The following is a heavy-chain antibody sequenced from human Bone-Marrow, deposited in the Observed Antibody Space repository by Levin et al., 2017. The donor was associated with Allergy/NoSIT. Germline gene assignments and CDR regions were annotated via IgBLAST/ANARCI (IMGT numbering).Heavy chain of an antibody. D-gene: IGHD3-16*01. V-gene: IGHV3-21*06. CDR1: GLSFSHYD. CDR2: ISGGSSRI. CDR3: ASWAMFYYDGSDFDYFYYGMDV. Sequence: GGPVKVSCAASGLSFSHYDMNWVRQAPGKGLEWVSSISGGSSRIYYADSVKGRFTISRDNAKNSLYLQMNSLRVEDTAVYYCASWAMFYYDGSDFDYFYYGMDVWGQGTTVTVSS. J-gene: IGHJ6*02.